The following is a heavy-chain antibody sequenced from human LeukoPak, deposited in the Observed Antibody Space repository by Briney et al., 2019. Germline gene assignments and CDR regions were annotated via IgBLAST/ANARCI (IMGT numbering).Heavy chain of an antibody. Sequence: GGSLRLSCAASGFTSSSYAMSSVRQAPGKGLGWVSAISGSGGSTYYADSVKGRFTISRDNSKNTLYLQMNSLRAEDTAVYYCAKDLSTVSRRDAFDIWGQGTMVTVSS. CDR2: ISGSGGST. CDR1: GFTSSSYA. V-gene: IGHV3-23*01. CDR3: AKDLSTVSRRDAFDI. D-gene: IGHD4-11*01. J-gene: IGHJ3*02.